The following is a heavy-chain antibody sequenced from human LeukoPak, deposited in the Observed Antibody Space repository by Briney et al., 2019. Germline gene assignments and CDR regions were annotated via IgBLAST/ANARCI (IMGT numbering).Heavy chain of an antibody. V-gene: IGHV3-74*01. CDR2: INSDGSST. D-gene: IGHD6-19*01. Sequence: GGSLRLSCAASGFTFSSYWMHWVRQAPGKGLVWVSRINSDGSSTSYADSVKGRFTISRDNSKNTLYLQMNSLRAEDTAVYYCAKSTRSSGSGGYYFDYWGQGTLVTVSS. CDR3: AKSTRSSGSGGYYFDY. CDR1: GFTFSSYW. J-gene: IGHJ4*02.